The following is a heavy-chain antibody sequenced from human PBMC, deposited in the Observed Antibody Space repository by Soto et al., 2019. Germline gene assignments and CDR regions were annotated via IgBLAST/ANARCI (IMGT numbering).Heavy chain of an antibody. Sequence: GGSLRLSCSASGFTFSDENMSWVRQVPGKGLEWVSGISGGGSYIFYADSVQGRFSISRDNPKNSLFLEMNSLGVEDTAVYYCARDSDCHSTSCFFPPHVWGQGTTVTVSS. V-gene: IGHV3-21*06. CDR2: ISGGGSYI. J-gene: IGHJ6*02. D-gene: IGHD2-2*01. CDR3: ARDSDCHSTSCFFPPHV. CDR1: GFTFSDEN.